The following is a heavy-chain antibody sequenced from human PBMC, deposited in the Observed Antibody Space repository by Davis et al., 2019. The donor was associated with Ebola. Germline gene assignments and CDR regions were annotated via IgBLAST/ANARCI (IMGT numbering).Heavy chain of an antibody. V-gene: IGHV3-30*18. J-gene: IGHJ4*02. CDR1: GFTFSDYG. CDR3: AKGVWDDLLEY. Sequence: GESLKISCAASGFTFSDYGMHWVRQSPGKGLEWVAVISSDTNNKLYADSVRGRFTISRDNSKNTLYLQMNSLRAEDTAVYYCAKGVWDDLLEYWGQGTLVTASS. CDR2: ISSDTNNK. D-gene: IGHD1-1*01.